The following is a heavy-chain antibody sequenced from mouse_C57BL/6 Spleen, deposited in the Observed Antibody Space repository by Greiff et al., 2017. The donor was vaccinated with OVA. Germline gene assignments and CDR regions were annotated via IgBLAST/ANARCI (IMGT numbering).Heavy chain of an antibody. CDR1: GYAFSSYW. V-gene: IGHV1-80*01. D-gene: IGHD2-1*01. CDR3: ARSDYGNHVVWFAY. J-gene: IGHJ3*01. CDR2: IYPGDGDT. Sequence: QVQLQQSGAELVKPGASVKISCKASGYAFSSYWMNWVKQRPGKGLEWIGQIYPGDGDTNYNGKFKGKATLTADKSSSTAYMQLSSLTSEDSAVYFCARSDYGNHVVWFAYWGQGTLVTVSA.